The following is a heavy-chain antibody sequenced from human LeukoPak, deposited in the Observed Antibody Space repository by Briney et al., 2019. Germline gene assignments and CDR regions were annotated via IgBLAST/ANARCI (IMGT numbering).Heavy chain of an antibody. CDR1: GFTVSSSY. J-gene: IGHJ5*02. D-gene: IGHD6-13*01. Sequence: GGSLRLSCAASGFTVSSSYMSWVRQAPGKGLEWVSLISSGGSTYYADSVKGRFTISKDNSKNTMYLQMNSLRAEDRAVYYCARVIRQQPGWFDPWGQGTLVTVSS. CDR2: ISSGGST. CDR3: ARVIRQQPGWFDP. V-gene: IGHV3-53*01.